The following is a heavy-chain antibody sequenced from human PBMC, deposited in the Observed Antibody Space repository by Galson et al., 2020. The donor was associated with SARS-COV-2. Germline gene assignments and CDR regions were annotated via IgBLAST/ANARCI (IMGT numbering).Heavy chain of an antibody. CDR3: ARVRFLEWLFLTSVGAFDI. Sequence: ICTVSGGSISSYYWSWIRQPPGKGLEWIGYIYYSGSTNYNPSLKSRVTISVDTSKNQFSLKLSSVTAADTAVYYCARVRFLEWLFLTSVGAFDIWGQGTMVTVSS. J-gene: IGHJ3*02. CDR2: IYYSGST. V-gene: IGHV4-59*01. D-gene: IGHD3-3*01. CDR1: GGSISSYY.